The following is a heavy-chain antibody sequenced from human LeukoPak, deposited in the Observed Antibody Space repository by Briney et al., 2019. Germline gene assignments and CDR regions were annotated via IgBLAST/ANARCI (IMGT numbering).Heavy chain of an antibody. Sequence: KPSETLSLTCTVSGGSISSYYWSWIRQPPGKGLEWIGYIYCSGSTNYNPSLKSRVTISVDTSKNQFSLKLSSVTAAGTAVYYCARNDYVWGSYRLNWFDPWGQGTLVTVSS. D-gene: IGHD3-16*02. CDR1: GGSISSYY. CDR3: ARNDYVWGSYRLNWFDP. CDR2: IYCSGST. J-gene: IGHJ5*02. V-gene: IGHV4-59*12.